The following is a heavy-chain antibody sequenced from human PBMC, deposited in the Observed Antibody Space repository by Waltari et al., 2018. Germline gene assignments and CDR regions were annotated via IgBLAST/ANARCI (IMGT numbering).Heavy chain of an antibody. Sequence: QVQLVQSGAEVKKPGASVKASCKVSGNTLTELSMHWVRQAPGKGLEWMGGFDPEDGETIYAQKFQGRVTMTEDTSTDTAYMELSSLRSEDTAVYYCATVYCSSTSCLRAGYYYGMDVWGQGTTVTVSS. V-gene: IGHV1-24*01. CDR2: FDPEDGET. CDR1: GNTLTELS. D-gene: IGHD2-2*01. J-gene: IGHJ6*02. CDR3: ATVYCSSTSCLRAGYYYGMDV.